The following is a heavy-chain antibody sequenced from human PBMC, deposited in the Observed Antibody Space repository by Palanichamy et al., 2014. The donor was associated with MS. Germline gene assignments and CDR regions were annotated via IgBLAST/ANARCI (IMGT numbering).Heavy chain of an antibody. V-gene: IGHV1-2*06. Sequence: QVQLVQSGAEVKKPGASVRVSCKASGYTFTDYYMHWVRQAPGQGLEWMGRINPNGGGTNYAQKFQGRVTMTRDTSVSTAYMELSRLRSDDTAVYYCARRGDHGDYEPAFDIWGQGTMVTVSS. CDR3: ARRGDHGDYEPAFDI. D-gene: IGHD4-17*01. CDR2: INPNGGGT. CDR1: GYTFTDYY. J-gene: IGHJ3*02.